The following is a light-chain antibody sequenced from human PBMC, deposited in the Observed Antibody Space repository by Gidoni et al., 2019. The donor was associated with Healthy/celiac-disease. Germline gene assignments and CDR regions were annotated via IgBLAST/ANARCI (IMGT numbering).Light chain of an antibody. CDR1: QRVSSY. V-gene: IGKV3-11*01. J-gene: IGKJ4*01. CDR3: QQRSNWPPT. Sequence: EIVLTQSPATLSLSPGERATLSCRASQRVSSYLAWYQQKPGQAPRLLIYEASNRATGIPARFSGSGSGTDFTLTISSLEPEDFAVYYCQQRSNWPPTFGGGTKVEIK. CDR2: EAS.